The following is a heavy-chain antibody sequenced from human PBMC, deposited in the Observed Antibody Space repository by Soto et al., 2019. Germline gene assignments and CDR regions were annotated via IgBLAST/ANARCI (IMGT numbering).Heavy chain of an antibody. CDR1: GSTFSGYA. Sequence: SVTVSCTASGSTFSGYAISWVRHAPGQGLEWMGVLIPIFGTANYAQKFHGRVTITADDSTSTAYMELSSLRSEDTAVYYCARAFRPRITMVRVPLDTYYYYGMDVWGQGTTVTVSS. CDR2: LIPIFGTA. CDR3: ARAFRPRITMVRVPLDTYYYYGMDV. V-gene: IGHV1-69*13. D-gene: IGHD3-10*01. J-gene: IGHJ6*02.